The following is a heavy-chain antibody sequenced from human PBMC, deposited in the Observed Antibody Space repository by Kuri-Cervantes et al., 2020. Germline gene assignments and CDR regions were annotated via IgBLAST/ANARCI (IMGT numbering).Heavy chain of an antibody. Sequence: GSLRLSCTVSGASMSSDHWSWIRQSPGKGLEWIGYISYSGYTNYNPSLKSRLAISIDTSKNQFSLRLSSVTAADTAVYYCANFLLRGTSTYFASWGQGTLVTVSS. J-gene: IGHJ4*02. CDR2: ISYSGYT. CDR3: ANFLLRGTSTYFAS. CDR1: GASMSSDH. V-gene: IGHV4-59*01. D-gene: IGHD2-2*01.